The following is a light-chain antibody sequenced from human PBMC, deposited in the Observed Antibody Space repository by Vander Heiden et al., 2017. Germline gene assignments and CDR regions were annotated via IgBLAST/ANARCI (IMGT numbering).Light chain of an antibody. CDR2: ENN. J-gene: IGLJ3*02. CDR1: SSNIGNNY. V-gene: IGLV1-51*02. Sequence: QSVLTQPPSVSAAPGQKVTISCSGSSSNIGNNYVSWYRQLPGTAPKLLIYENNKRPSGIPDRFSGSKSGTSATLGITGLQTGDEADYYCGTWDSSLSADVFGGGTKLTVL. CDR3: GTWDSSLSADV.